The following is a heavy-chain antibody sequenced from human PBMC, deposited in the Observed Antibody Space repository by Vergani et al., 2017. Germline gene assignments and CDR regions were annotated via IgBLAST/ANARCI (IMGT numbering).Heavy chain of an antibody. V-gene: IGHV3-9*01. D-gene: IGHD5-12*01. J-gene: IGHJ4*02. CDR3: VRTGIIGGYPAAGLARY. CDR2: ISWNSGSI. Sequence: EVQLVESGGGLVQPGRSLRLSCAASGFTFDDYAMHWVRQAPGKGLEWVSGISWNSGSIGYADSVKGRFTISRDNAKNSLYLQINSLRDEDTAVYFCVRTGIIGGYPAAGLARYWGQGTLVTVSS. CDR1: GFTFDDYA.